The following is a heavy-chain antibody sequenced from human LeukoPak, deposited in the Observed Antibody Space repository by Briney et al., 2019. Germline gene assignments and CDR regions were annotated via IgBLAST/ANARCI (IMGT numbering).Heavy chain of an antibody. CDR3: ARGGRDIVVVVAASPYYYYYMDV. CDR1: GGSFSGYY. V-gene: IGHV4-34*01. D-gene: IGHD2-15*01. CDR2: INHSRST. Sequence: SETLSLTCAVYGGSFSGYYWSWIRQPPGKGLEWIGEINHSRSTNYNPSLKSRVTISVDTSKNQFSLKLSSVTAADTAVYYCARGGRDIVVVVAASPYYYYYMDVWGKGTTVTVSS. J-gene: IGHJ6*03.